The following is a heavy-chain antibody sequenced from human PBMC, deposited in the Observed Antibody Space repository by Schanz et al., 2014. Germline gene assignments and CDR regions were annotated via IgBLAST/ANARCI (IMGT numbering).Heavy chain of an antibody. CDR2: ISGGGGTT. D-gene: IGHD3-10*01. CDR3: AKGRFGELSAFDI. Sequence: EAQLLESGGGLVQPGGSLRLSCAASGFTFSSYAMSWVRQAPGKGLEWVSAISGGGGTTYYADSVKGRFTISRDNSKNTLYLQMNSLRAEDTAVYYCAKGRFGELSAFDIWGQGTMVTVSS. V-gene: IGHV3-23*01. J-gene: IGHJ3*02. CDR1: GFTFSSYA.